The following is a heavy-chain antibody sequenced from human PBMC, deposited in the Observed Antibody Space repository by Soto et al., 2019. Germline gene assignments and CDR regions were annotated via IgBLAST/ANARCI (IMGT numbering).Heavy chain of an antibody. J-gene: IGHJ6*02. D-gene: IGHD2-2*01. CDR1: GGTFSSYA. CDR2: IIPIFGTA. Sequence: QVQLVQSGAEVKKPGSSVKVSCKASGGTFSSYAISWVRQAPGQGLEWMGGIIPIFGTANYAQKFQGRVTITADEFTSTAYMELSSLRSEDTAVYYCARPKYQLPPGYYYYGMDVWGQGTTVTVSS. CDR3: ARPKYQLPPGYYYYGMDV. V-gene: IGHV1-69*12.